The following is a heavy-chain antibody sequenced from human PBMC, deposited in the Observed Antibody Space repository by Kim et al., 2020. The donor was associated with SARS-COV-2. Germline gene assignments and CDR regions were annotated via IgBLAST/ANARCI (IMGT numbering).Heavy chain of an antibody. CDR2: ST. V-gene: IGHV3-23*01. CDR3: ANLHSGWYGY. J-gene: IGHJ4*02. Sequence: STDCTDAVKARFTISRDNSKITLYLQMNSLRAEDTAVYYCANLHSGWYGYWGQGTLVTVSS. D-gene: IGHD6-19*01.